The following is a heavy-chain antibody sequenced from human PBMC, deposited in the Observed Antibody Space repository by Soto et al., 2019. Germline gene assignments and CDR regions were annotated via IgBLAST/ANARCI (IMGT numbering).Heavy chain of an antibody. CDR2: IYYSGST. J-gene: IGHJ5*02. D-gene: IGHD3-3*01. Sequence: NLSLPCTVSGGSISSYYWSWIRQPPGKGLEWIGYIYYSGSTNYNPSLKSRVTISVDTSKNQFSLKLSSVTAADTAVYYCARDSYVDFWSGYHHWCDPWGQGTRVTV. V-gene: IGHV4-59*01. CDR1: GGSISSYY. CDR3: ARDSYVDFWSGYHHWCDP.